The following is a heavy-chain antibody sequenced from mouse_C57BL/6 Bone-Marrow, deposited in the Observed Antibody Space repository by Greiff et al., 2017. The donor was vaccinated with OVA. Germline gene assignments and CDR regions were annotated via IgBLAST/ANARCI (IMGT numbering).Heavy chain of an antibody. CDR3: ARRTTVVAPYYAMDY. D-gene: IGHD1-1*01. Sequence: QVTLKVSGPGILQPSQTLSLTCSFSGFSLSTFGMGVGWIRQPSGKGLEWLAHIYWVDDKRYNPSLKSQLTISKDTSRNQVFLKITSVDTADTATYYCARRTTVVAPYYAMDYWGQGTSVTVSS. CDR2: IYWVDDK. V-gene: IGHV8-12*01. CDR1: GFSLSTFGMG. J-gene: IGHJ4*01.